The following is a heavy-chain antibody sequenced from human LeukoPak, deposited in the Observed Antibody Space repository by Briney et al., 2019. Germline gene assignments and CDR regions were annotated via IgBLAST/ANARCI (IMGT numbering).Heavy chain of an antibody. J-gene: IGHJ4*02. D-gene: IGHD3-22*01. Sequence: SETLSLTCAVYGGSFSGYYWSWIRQPPGKGLEWIGEINHSGSTYYNPSLKSRVTISVDTSKNQFSLKLSSVTAADTAVYYCARSLHVDSSGYYVYYFDYWGQGTLVTVSS. CDR2: INHSGST. CDR3: ARSLHVDSSGYYVYYFDY. V-gene: IGHV4-34*01. CDR1: GGSFSGYY.